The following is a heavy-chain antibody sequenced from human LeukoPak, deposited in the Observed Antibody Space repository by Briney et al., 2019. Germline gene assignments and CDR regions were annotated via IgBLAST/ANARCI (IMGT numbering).Heavy chain of an antibody. Sequence: GGSLRLSCAASGFTFSSYAMNWVRQAPGKGLEWVSGISGSGVSTFYADSVKGRFTISTDNAKNAVFLQLNRLTVEDTAVYYCAREQWFRWEFWGQGVLVTVSS. J-gene: IGHJ4*02. CDR2: ISGSGVST. D-gene: IGHD3-10*01. CDR1: GFTFSSYA. V-gene: IGHV3-23*01. CDR3: AREQWFRWEF.